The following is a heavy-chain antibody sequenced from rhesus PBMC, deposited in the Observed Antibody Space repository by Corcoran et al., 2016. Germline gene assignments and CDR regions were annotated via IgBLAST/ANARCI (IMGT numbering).Heavy chain of an antibody. CDR2: IDGNSAST. J-gene: IGHJ4*01. CDR1: GGSISGYY. D-gene: IGHD3-9*01. Sequence: QVKLQQWGEGLVKPSETLSLTCAVYGGSISGYYWSWIRQPLGKGLEWIGNIDGNSASTNYHPSLKNRVTISKDTSKNQFSLKLSSVTAADTAVYYCARDYYYWGQGVLVTVSS. CDR3: ARDYYY. V-gene: IGHV4-73*01.